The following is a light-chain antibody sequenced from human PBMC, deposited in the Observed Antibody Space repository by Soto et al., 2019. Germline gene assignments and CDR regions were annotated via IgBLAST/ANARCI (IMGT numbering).Light chain of an antibody. J-gene: IGKJ1*01. CDR2: GAS. V-gene: IGKV1-5*03. CDR1: QSIRTW. CDR3: QQYNTNVCT. Sequence: DIQMTQSPSTLSASVGDRVTITCRASQSIRTWLAWYQQKPGKAPKLLIYGASNLESGVPSRFSVSGSGTEFTLTISSLQPDDFATYYCQQYNTNVCTFGQGTKVEIK.